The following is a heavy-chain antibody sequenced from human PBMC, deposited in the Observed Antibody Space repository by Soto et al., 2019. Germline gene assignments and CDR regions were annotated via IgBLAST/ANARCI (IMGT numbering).Heavy chain of an antibody. CDR3: GGELWGRSGYDYGGYYYYGMDV. D-gene: IGHD5-12*01. CDR1: GGTFSSYT. V-gene: IGHV1-69*02. J-gene: IGHJ6*02. CDR2: IIPILGIA. Sequence: SVKVSCKASGGTFSSYTISWVRQAPGQGLEWMGRIIPILGIANYAQKFQGRVTITADKSTSTAYMELSSLRSEDTAVYYCGGELWGRSGYDYGGYYYYGMDVWGQGTTVTVSS.